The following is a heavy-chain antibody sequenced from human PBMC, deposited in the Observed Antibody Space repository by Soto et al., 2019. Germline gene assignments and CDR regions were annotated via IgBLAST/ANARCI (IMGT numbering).Heavy chain of an antibody. Sequence: SETLSLTCTVSGGSVSSGSYYWSWIRQPPGKGLEWIGYIYYSGSTNYNPSLKSRVTISVDTSKNQFSLKLSSVTAADTAVYYCARGLYSGDKWGQGTLVTVSS. D-gene: IGHD2-21*01. J-gene: IGHJ4*02. V-gene: IGHV4-61*01. CDR2: IYYSGST. CDR3: ARGLYSGDK. CDR1: GGSVSSGSYY.